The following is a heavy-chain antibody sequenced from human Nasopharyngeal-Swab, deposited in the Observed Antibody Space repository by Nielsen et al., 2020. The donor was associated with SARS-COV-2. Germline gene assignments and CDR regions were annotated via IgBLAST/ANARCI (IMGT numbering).Heavy chain of an antibody. J-gene: IGHJ4*02. Sequence: GESLKTSCAASGFTFSDSAIHWVRQASGEGVEWVARIRSKGNNYATAYSASVKGRFIIFRDDPTNTAYLQMNSLKTEDTAMYYCTRCGGGCYSGRDYWGQGTLVTVSS. D-gene: IGHD2-15*01. V-gene: IGHV3-73*01. CDR2: IRSKGNNYAT. CDR1: GFTFSDSA. CDR3: TRCGGGCYSGRDY.